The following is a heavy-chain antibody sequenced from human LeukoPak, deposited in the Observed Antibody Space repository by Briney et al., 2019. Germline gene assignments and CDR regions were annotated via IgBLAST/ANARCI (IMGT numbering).Heavy chain of an antibody. CDR3: ARYYSGSGSYLRVVDY. V-gene: IGHV4-30-4*01. CDR1: GGSISSTDFY. J-gene: IGHJ4*02. Sequence: SETLSLTCTVSGGSISSTDFYWCWIRQPPGKGLEGIGYIFYSGSTYYNPSLQSRVTISVNTSKNQFSLTLSSVTAADTAVYYCARYYSGSGSYLRVVDYWGQGTLVTVSS. D-gene: IGHD3-10*01. CDR2: IFYSGST.